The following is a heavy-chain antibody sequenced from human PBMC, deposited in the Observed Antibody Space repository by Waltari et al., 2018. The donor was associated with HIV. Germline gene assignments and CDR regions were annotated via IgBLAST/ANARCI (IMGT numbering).Heavy chain of an antibody. D-gene: IGHD3-10*01. CDR1: GGAFVSHT. Sequence: QVHLVQSGAEVMKPGSSVKVSCKASGGAFVSHTFNWVRQAPGQGLEWMGRAIPMFGTANYARKFQGRVTITADKSTTTAYMELNGLRIDDTAVYYCASARETMGVDFDSWGQGTLVTVS. CDR3: ASARETMGVDFDS. CDR2: AIPMFGTA. J-gene: IGHJ5*01. V-gene: IGHV1-69*08.